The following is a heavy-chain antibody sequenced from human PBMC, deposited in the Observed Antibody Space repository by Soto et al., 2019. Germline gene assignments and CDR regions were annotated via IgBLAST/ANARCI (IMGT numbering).Heavy chain of an antibody. D-gene: IGHD6-6*01. Sequence: GGSLRLSCAASGFIFSSYGMHWVRQAPGKGLEWVAVIWYDGSNKYYADSVKGRFTISRDNSKNTLYLQVNSLRVEDTAVYYCAREYSSSSRCPDYWGQGTLVTVSS. CDR1: GFIFSSYG. CDR2: IWYDGSNK. J-gene: IGHJ4*02. V-gene: IGHV3-33*01. CDR3: AREYSSSSRCPDY.